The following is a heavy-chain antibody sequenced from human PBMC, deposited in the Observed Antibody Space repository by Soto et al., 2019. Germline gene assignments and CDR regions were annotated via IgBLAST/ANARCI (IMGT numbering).Heavy chain of an antibody. Sequence: PSETLSLTCTVSGGSVSSGSYYWSWIRQPPGKGLEWIGYMYYSGSTNYNPSLKSRVTISLDTSKNQFSLKLSSVTAADTAVYFCARTRDFCSGNDPFDIWGPGTMVTVSS. J-gene: IGHJ3*02. V-gene: IGHV4-61*01. CDR1: GGSVSSGSYY. D-gene: IGHD3-3*01. CDR3: ARTRDFCSGNDPFDI. CDR2: MYYSGST.